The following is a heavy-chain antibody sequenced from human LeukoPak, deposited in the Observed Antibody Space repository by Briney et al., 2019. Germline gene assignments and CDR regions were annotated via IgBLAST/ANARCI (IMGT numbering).Heavy chain of an antibody. V-gene: IGHV3-9*01. CDR1: GFTLDDYA. Sequence: PGGSLRLSCAASGFTLDDYAMHWVRHAPGKGLEWVSGISWNSGSIGYADSVKGRFTISRDNAKNSLYLQMNSLRAEDTALYYCAKAMIGTTDYYYYGMDVWGQGTTVTVSS. D-gene: IGHD3-22*01. CDR2: ISWNSGSI. J-gene: IGHJ6*02. CDR3: AKAMIGTTDYYYYGMDV.